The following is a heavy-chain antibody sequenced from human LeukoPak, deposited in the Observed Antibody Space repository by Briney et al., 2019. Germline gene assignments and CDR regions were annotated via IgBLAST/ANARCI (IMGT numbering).Heavy chain of an antibody. D-gene: IGHD3-10*01. Sequence: PSETLSLTCTVSGGSISSYYWSWIRQPPGKGLEWIGYIYYSGSTNYNPSLKSRVTISVDTSKNQFSLKLSSVTAADTAVYYCAGLRGYGSGSYSWGQGTLVTVSS. V-gene: IGHV4-59*12. CDR1: GGSISSYY. J-gene: IGHJ5*02. CDR3: AGLRGYGSGSYS. CDR2: IYYSGST.